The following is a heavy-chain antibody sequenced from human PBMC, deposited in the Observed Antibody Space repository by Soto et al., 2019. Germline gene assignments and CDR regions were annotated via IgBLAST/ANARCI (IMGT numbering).Heavy chain of an antibody. V-gene: IGHV4-34*01. D-gene: IGHD3-9*01. Sequence: QVQLQQWGAGPLRPLETLSLTCGVSGGSFSGYYWAWIRQSPGKGLEWIGEINDRGSINYNPSLKSRVSISFDTSKNHYSLNLSSVTAADTAVYYCARESHDILTGPPWVWYFDLWGRGTLVTVSS. CDR2: INDRGSI. CDR3: ARESHDILTGPPWVWYFDL. J-gene: IGHJ2*01. CDR1: GGSFSGYY.